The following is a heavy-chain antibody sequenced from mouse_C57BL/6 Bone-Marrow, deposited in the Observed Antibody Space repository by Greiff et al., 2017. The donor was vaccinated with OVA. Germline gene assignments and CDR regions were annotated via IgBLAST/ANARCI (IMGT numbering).Heavy chain of an antibody. CDR3: VRERKGSSYGYFDY. J-gene: IGHJ2*01. Sequence: EVHLVESGGGLVQPKGSLKLSCAASGFTFNTYAMHWVRQAPGQGLEWVARIRSKSSNYATYYADSVKDRFTISNDDSQSTRYLQMNNRKTEDKAMDYCVRERKGSSYGYFDYWGQGTTLTVSS. V-gene: IGHV10-3*01. D-gene: IGHD1-1*01. CDR1: GFTFNTYA. CDR2: IRSKSSNYAT.